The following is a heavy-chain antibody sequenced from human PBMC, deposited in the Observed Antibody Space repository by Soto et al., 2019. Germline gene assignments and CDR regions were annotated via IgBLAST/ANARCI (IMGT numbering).Heavy chain of an antibody. D-gene: IGHD3-3*01. CDR2: IYYSGST. CDR3: ARSSKYDFWSGYYNFDY. Sequence: SETLSLTCSVSGGSISSGDYYWSWIRQPPGKGLEWIGYIYYSGSTYYNPSLKSRVTISVDTSKNQFSLKLSSVTAADTAVYYCARSSKYDFWSGYYNFDYWGQGTRGIVSS. V-gene: IGHV4-30-4*01. J-gene: IGHJ4*02. CDR1: GGSISSGDYY.